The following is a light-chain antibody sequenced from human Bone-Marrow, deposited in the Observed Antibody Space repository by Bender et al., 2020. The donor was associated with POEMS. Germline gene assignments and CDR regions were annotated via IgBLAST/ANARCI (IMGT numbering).Light chain of an antibody. V-gene: IGLV2-11*01. J-gene: IGLJ1*01. CDR3: CSYDGVGV. CDR1: SSDVGGYNY. CDR2: DVS. Sequence: QSALTQPRSVSGSPGQSVTISCTGTSSDVGGYNYVSWYQQEPGKAPKLMIYDVSERPSGVPDRFSGSSSGDTASLTISGLQAEDEADYYCCSYDGVGVFGTGTRVIVL.